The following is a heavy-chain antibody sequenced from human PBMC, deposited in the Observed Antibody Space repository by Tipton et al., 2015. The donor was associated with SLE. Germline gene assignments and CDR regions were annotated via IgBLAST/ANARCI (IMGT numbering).Heavy chain of an antibody. V-gene: IGHV4-59*11. D-gene: IGHD3-16*01. J-gene: IGHJ2*01. CDR3: ARAQGDFDL. CDR2: IYYSGST. Sequence: TLSLTCTFSGGSIHSHYWSWIRQPPGKGLEWNGYIYYSGSTNYNPPLKSRVTISVDTSKNQFSLKLSSVTAADTAVYYCARAQGDFDLWGRGTLVTVSS. CDR1: GGSIHSHY.